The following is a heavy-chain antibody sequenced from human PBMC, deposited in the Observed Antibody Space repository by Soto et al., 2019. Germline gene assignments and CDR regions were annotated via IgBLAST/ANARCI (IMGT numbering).Heavy chain of an antibody. CDR1: GYTFTSXG. Sequence: ASVKVSCKASGYTFTSXGISWVRQAPGQGLEWMGWISAYNGNTNYAQKLQGRVTMTTDTSTSTAYMELRSLRSDDTAVYYCARVPYYDFWSGNNSWFDPWGQGTLVTVSS. V-gene: IGHV1-18*01. CDR3: ARVPYYDFWSGNNSWFDP. J-gene: IGHJ5*02. D-gene: IGHD3-3*01. CDR2: ISAYNGNT.